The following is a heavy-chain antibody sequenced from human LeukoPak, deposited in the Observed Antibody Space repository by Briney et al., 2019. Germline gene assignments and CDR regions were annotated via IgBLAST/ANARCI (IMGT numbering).Heavy chain of an antibody. D-gene: IGHD3-10*01. CDR3: AAPNYYGSPGDAFDI. CDR2: INPIFGTA. CDR1: GGTFSSYA. Sequence: ASVKVSCKASGGTFSSYAISWVRQAPGQGLEWMGGINPIFGTANYAQKFQGRVTITTDESTSTAYMELSSLRSEDTAVYYCAAPNYYGSPGDAFDIWGQGTMVTVSS. J-gene: IGHJ3*02. V-gene: IGHV1-69*05.